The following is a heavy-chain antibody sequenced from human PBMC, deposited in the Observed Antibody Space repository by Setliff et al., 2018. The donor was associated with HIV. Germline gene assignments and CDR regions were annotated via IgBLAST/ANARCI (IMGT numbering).Heavy chain of an antibody. V-gene: IGHV4-59*11. CDR1: GGSIRSHY. D-gene: IGHD2-2*01. J-gene: IGHJ6*03. Sequence: SETLSLTCTVSGGSIRSHYWSWIRQPPGKRLEWIGYIYYSGSTNYNPSLKSRVTISVDTAKNQFSLKLSSVTAADTAVYYCARGFCSSTTCYEDYYYMDVWGKGSTVTVSS. CDR2: IYYSGST. CDR3: ARGFCSSTTCYEDYYYMDV.